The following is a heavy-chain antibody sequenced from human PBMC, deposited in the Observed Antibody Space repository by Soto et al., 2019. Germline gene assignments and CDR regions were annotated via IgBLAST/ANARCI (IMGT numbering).Heavy chain of an antibody. CDR1: GGSFSGYY. J-gene: IGHJ5*02. CDR3: ASPKIAFYNWFDP. V-gene: IGHV4-39*01. CDR2: IYYSGST. Sequence: SETLSLTCAVHGGSFSGYYWGWIRQPPGKGLEWIGSIYYSGSTYYNPSLKGRVTISVVTSKNQFSLKLSSVTAADTAVYYCASPKIAFYNWFDPWGQGTLVTVSS. D-gene: IGHD3-3*02.